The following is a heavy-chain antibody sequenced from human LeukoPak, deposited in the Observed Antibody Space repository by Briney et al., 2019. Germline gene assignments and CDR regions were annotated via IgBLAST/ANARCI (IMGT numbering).Heavy chain of an antibody. CDR1: GYTFTSYG. J-gene: IGHJ4*02. CDR3: ARSVAGNGY. D-gene: IGHD6-19*01. CDR2: INAGNGNT. Sequence: ASVKVSCKASGYTFTSYGISWVRQAPGQRLEWMGWINAGNGNTKYSQKFQGRVTITGDTSASTAYMELSSLRSEDTAVYYCARSVAGNGYWGQGTLVTVSS. V-gene: IGHV1-3*01.